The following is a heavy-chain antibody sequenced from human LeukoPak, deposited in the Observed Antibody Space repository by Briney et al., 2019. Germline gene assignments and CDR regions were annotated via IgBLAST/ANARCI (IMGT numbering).Heavy chain of an antibody. CDR2: IYPGDSDT. CDR3: ARPPYYYGSGRGAFDI. Sequence: GESLKISCKGSGYSFTSYWIGWVRQMPGKGLEWMGIIYPGDSDTRYSPSFQGQVTISADKSISTAYLQWSSLKASDTAMYYCARPPYYYGSGRGAFDIWGQGTMVTVSS. V-gene: IGHV5-51*01. D-gene: IGHD3-10*01. CDR1: GYSFTSYW. J-gene: IGHJ3*02.